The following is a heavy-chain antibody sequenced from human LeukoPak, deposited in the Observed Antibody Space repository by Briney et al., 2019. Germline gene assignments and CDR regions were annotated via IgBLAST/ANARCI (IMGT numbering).Heavy chain of an antibody. CDR3: ARDYYVWFGELPQGADFDY. CDR2: ICQSGST. D-gene: IGHD3-10*01. CDR1: GYSISSIHC. V-gene: IGHV4-38-2*02. Sequence: SETLSLTCTVSGYSISSIHCWGWIRQPPGKGLEWIGSICQSGSTYYSPSLKSRVILSLDTSKNQFSLKLSSVTAADTAVYYCARDYYVWFGELPQGADFDYWGQGTLVTVSS. J-gene: IGHJ4*02.